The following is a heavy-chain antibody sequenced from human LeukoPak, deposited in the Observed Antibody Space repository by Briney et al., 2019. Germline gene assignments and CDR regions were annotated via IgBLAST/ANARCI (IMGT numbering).Heavy chain of an antibody. CDR1: GFTFSSYG. Sequence: PGASLRLSCAASGFTFSSYGMHWVRQAPGKGLEWVAVISYDGSNKYYADSVKGRFTISRDNPKNTLYLQMNSLRAEDTAVYYCAKEAVVVPAAISYYYYGMDVWGQGTTVTVSS. J-gene: IGHJ6*02. CDR2: ISYDGSNK. D-gene: IGHD2-2*02. CDR3: AKEAVVVPAAISYYYYGMDV. V-gene: IGHV3-30*18.